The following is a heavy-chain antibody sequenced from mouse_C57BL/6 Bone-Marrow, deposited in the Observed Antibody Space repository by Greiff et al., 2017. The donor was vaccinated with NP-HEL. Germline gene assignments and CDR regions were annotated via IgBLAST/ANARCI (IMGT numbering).Heavy chain of an antibody. CDR2: IYPGSGST. D-gene: IGHD2-5*01. V-gene: IGHV1-55*01. Sequence: QVQLNQPGAELVKPGASVKMSCKASGYTFTSYWITWVKQRPGQGLEWIGDIYPGSGSTNYNEKFKSKATLTVDTSSSTAYMQLSSLTSEDSAVYYGASSGNYSNTPAYWGQGTLVTVSA. CDR1: GYTFTSYW. CDR3: ASSGNYSNTPAY. J-gene: IGHJ3*01.